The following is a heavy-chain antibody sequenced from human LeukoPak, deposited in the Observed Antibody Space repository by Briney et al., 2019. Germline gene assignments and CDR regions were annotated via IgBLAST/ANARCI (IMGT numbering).Heavy chain of an antibody. D-gene: IGHD3-22*01. CDR3: AKGATRSSGYYMNFDY. J-gene: IGHJ4*02. CDR2: ISGSGGST. CDR1: GFTFSSYA. V-gene: IGHV3-23*01. Sequence: GGSLRLSCAASGFTFSSYAMSWVRQAPGKVLEWVSAISGSGGSTYYADSVKGRFTISRDNSKNTLYLQMNSLRAEDTAVYYCAKGATRSSGYYMNFDYWGQGTLVTVSS.